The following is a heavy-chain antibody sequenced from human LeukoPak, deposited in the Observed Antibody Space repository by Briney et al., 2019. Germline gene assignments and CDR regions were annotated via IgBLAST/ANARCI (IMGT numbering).Heavy chain of an antibody. D-gene: IGHD3-10*01. CDR1: GFTFDDYG. CDR3: ARAPIRGVSFPGIFDY. Sequence: GGSLRLSCAASGFTFDDYGMSWVRQAPGKGLEWVSGINWNGGSTGYADSVKSRFTISRDNAKNSLYLQMNSLRAEDTALYYCARAPIRGVSFPGIFDYWGQGTLVTVSS. CDR2: INWNGGST. J-gene: IGHJ4*02. V-gene: IGHV3-20*04.